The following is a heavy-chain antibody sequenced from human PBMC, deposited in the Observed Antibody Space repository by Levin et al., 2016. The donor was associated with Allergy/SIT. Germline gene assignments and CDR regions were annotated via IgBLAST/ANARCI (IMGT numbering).Heavy chain of an antibody. V-gene: IGHV1-8*01. CDR1: GYTFTSYD. CDR3: ARLGAGGYYDFWSGYYLGAEVDY. D-gene: IGHD3-3*01. CDR2: MNPNSGNT. Sequence: ASVKVSCKASGYTFTSYDINWVRQATGQGLEWMGWMNPNSGNTGYAQKFQGRVTMTRNTSISTAYMELSSLRSEDTAVYYCARLGAGGYYDFWSGYYLGAEVDYWGQGTLVTVSS. J-gene: IGHJ4*02.